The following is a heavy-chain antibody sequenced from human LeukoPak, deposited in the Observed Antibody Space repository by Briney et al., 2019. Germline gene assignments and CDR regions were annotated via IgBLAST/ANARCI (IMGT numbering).Heavy chain of an antibody. V-gene: IGHV4-59*08. Sequence: SETLSLTRSVSGDSVTSYYWSWIRQPPGKRLEWIGDIHYKGSTNYNLSLKSRVTISVDTSKNHLSLNLTSVLAADTAIYYCARRDTGWNYCDYWGQGILVTVSS. CDR1: GDSVTSYY. CDR2: IHYKGST. J-gene: IGHJ4*02. D-gene: IGHD6-19*01. CDR3: ARRDTGWNYCDY.